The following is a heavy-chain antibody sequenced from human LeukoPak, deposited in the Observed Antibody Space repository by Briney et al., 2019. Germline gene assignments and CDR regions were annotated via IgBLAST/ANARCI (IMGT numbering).Heavy chain of an antibody. V-gene: IGHV1-2*02. D-gene: IGHD4-11*01. Sequence: ASVKVSCKASGYTFTGYYTHRVRQAPGQGLEWMGWINPNSGGTNYAQKFQGRVTMTRDTSISTAYMELRRLTSDDTAVYYCARDAIVKDYSNSVYWGQGTLVTVSS. J-gene: IGHJ4*02. CDR2: INPNSGGT. CDR3: ARDAIVKDYSNSVY. CDR1: GYTFTGYY.